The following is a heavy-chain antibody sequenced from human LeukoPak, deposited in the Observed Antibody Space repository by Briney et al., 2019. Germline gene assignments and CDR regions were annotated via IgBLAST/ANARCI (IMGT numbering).Heavy chain of an antibody. Sequence: GGSLRLSCAASGFTFSSYAMSWVRQAPGKGLEWVSAISGSGVTTYYADSVKGRFTTSRDNSKKTLYLQMNSLRAEDRAVYYCAKEKDRDSYYSGGAFDLWGQGTMVTVSS. CDR3: AKEKDRDSYYSGGAFDL. V-gene: IGHV3-23*01. D-gene: IGHD3-22*01. CDR2: ISGSGVTT. CDR1: GFTFSSYA. J-gene: IGHJ3*01.